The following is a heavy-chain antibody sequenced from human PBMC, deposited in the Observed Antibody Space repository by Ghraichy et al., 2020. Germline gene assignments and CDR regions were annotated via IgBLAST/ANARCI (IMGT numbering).Heavy chain of an antibody. D-gene: IGHD2-2*01. Sequence: SQTLSLTCAVYGGSFSGYYWSWIRQPPGKGLEWIGEINHSGSINYNPSLKSRVTISVATSKNQFSLKLSSVTAADTAVYYCARGGYCTSTSCSMDVWGKGTTVTVSS. V-gene: IGHV4-34*01. CDR2: INHSGSI. J-gene: IGHJ6*03. CDR1: GGSFSGYY. CDR3: ARGGYCTSTSCSMDV.